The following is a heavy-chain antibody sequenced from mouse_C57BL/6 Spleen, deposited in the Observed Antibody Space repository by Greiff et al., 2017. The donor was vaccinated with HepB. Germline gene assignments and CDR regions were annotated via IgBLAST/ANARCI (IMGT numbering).Heavy chain of an antibody. D-gene: IGHD1-1*01. Sequence: QVQLKESGPGILQPSQTLSLTCSFSGFSLSTFGMGVGWIRQPSGKGLEWLAHIWWDDDKYYNPALKSRLTLSKDTSKNQVFLKIANVDTADTATYYCARIASHYYGSSYEDFDVWGTGTTVTVSS. CDR1: GFSLSTFGMG. V-gene: IGHV8-8*01. CDR3: ARIASHYYGSSYEDFDV. CDR2: IWWDDDK. J-gene: IGHJ1*03.